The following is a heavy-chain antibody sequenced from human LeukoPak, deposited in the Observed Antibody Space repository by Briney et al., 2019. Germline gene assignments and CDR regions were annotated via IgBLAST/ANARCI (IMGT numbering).Heavy chain of an antibody. D-gene: IGHD3-16*02. CDR1: GYSFTTSA. Sequence: ASVKVSCKASGYSFTTSAMHWVRQAPGQRLEWMGWINAGSGDTKYSQKFQGRVTFTRDTSASTAYMDLSSLRFEDTAVYFCARDQNLGSYPDYWGQGTLVTVSS. CDR3: ARDQNLGSYPDY. J-gene: IGHJ4*02. CDR2: INAGSGDT. V-gene: IGHV1-3*01.